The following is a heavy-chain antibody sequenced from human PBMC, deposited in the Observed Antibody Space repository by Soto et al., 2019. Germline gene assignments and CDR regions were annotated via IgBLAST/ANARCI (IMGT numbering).Heavy chain of an antibody. V-gene: IGHV4-34*01. Sequence: SETLSLTCAVYGGSFSGYYWSWIRQPPGKGLEWIGEINHSGSTNYNPSLKSRVTISVDTSKNQFSLKLTSVTPADKAVYYCARARLYCSGDSRWHSGVETWGKVTLVT. CDR1: GGSFSGYY. CDR3: ARARLYCSGDSRWHSGVET. D-gene: IGHD2-15*01. CDR2: INHSGST. J-gene: IGHJ4*02.